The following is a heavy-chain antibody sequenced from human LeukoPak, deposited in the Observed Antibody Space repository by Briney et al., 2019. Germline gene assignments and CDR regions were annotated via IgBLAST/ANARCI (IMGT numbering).Heavy chain of an antibody. D-gene: IGHD3-10*01. V-gene: IGHV4-39*07. CDR2: IYHSGST. CDR3: ASCGSGSYIDY. J-gene: IGHJ4*02. Sequence: SETLSLTCTVSGGSISSSSYYWGWIRQPPGKGLEWIGSIYHSGSTYYNPSLKSRVTISVDTSKNQFSLKLSSVTAADTAVYYCASCGSGSYIDYWGQGTLVTVSS. CDR1: GGSISSSSYY.